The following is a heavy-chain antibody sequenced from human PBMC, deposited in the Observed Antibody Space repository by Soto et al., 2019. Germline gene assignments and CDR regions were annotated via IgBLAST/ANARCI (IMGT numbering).Heavy chain of an antibody. CDR3: PRGGRYFDY. CDR2: IRSKAYGGTT. Sequence: GGSLRLSCTASGFTFGDYAMSWVRQAPGKGLEWVGFIRSKAYGGTTEYAASVKGRFTISRDDSKSIAYLQMNSLKTEDTAVYSCPRGGRYFDYWGQGTLVTVSS. D-gene: IGHD2-15*01. CDR1: GFTFGDYA. V-gene: IGHV3-49*04. J-gene: IGHJ4*02.